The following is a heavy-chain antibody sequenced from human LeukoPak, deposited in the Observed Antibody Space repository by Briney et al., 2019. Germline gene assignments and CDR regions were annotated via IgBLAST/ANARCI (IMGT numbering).Heavy chain of an antibody. D-gene: IGHD3-16*01. V-gene: IGHV1-18*01. Sequence: ASVKVSCKASGDTFSSDAISWVRQAPGQGLEWMGWISAYNGNTNYAQKLQGRVTMTTDTSTSTAYMELRSLRSDDTAVYYCARGVITFGGVSDFDYWGQGTLVTVSS. J-gene: IGHJ4*02. CDR1: GDTFSSDA. CDR3: ARGVITFGGVSDFDY. CDR2: ISAYNGNT.